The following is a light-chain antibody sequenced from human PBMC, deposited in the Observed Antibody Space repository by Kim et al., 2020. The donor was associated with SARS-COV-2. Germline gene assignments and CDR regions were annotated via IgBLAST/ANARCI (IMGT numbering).Light chain of an antibody. Sequence: VALGQTVRITCQGDSLRSYYATGYQQKPGQAPILVIYGKNNRPSGIPDRFSGSSSWNTASLTITGTQAGDEADYYCNSRDSNNNVLFGGGTQLTVL. V-gene: IGLV3-19*01. CDR1: SLRSYY. J-gene: IGLJ2*01. CDR3: NSRDSNNNVL. CDR2: GKN.